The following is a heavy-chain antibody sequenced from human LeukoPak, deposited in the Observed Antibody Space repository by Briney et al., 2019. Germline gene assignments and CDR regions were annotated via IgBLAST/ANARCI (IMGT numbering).Heavy chain of an antibody. CDR2: ISWNSGSI. V-gene: IGHV3-9*01. J-gene: IGHJ4*02. CDR1: GFTFDDYA. D-gene: IGHD3-22*01. CDR3: AKDDSPYYYDSSGYLDH. Sequence: QPGGSLRLSCAASGFTFDDYAMHWVRQAPGKGLEWVSGISWNSGSIGYADSVKGRFTISRDNAKNSLYLQMNSLRAEDTALYYCAKDDSPYYYDSSGYLDHWGQGTLVTVSS.